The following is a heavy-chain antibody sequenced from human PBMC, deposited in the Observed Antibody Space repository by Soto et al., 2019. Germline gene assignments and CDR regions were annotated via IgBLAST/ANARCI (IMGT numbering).Heavy chain of an antibody. D-gene: IGHD6-19*01. Sequence: EVQLVESGGGLVKPGGSLRLSCAASGFTFSSYSMNWVRQAPGKGLEWVSSISSSGSYIYYADSVKGRFTISRDNAKNSLYLQMNSLRAEDTAVYYCARAVADYYYYGMDVWGQGTTVTVSS. CDR2: ISSSGSYI. J-gene: IGHJ6*02. CDR3: ARAVADYYYYGMDV. V-gene: IGHV3-21*01. CDR1: GFTFSSYS.